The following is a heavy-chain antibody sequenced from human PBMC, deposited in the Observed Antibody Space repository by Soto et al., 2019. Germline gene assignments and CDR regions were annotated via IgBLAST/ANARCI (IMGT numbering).Heavy chain of an antibody. CDR1: GFTFSSYG. V-gene: IGHV3-33*01. CDR3: ARDPTGVQNRYGAWGNYYYYGMDV. CDR2: IWYDGSNK. Sequence: GGSLRLSCAASGFTFSSYGMHWVRQAPGKGLEWVAVIWYDGSNKYYADSVKCRFTISRENSKNTLYLQMNSLRDEDTAVYYCARDPTGVQNRYGAWGNYYYYGMDVWGQGTTVTVSS. J-gene: IGHJ6*02. D-gene: IGHD4-17*01.